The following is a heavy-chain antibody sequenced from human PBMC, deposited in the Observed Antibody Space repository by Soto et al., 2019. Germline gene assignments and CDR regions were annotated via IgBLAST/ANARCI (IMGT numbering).Heavy chain of an antibody. J-gene: IGHJ5*02. V-gene: IGHV1-69*01. CDR3: GRALTTIDSWDR. D-gene: IGHD3-3*01. Sequence: APEQGLEWMGGIIPILGTANYAQKFQGRVTITADESTSTGCMELISQRSEDTAEYYCGRALTTIDSWDRWGRGTLVPVSS. CDR2: IIPILGTA.